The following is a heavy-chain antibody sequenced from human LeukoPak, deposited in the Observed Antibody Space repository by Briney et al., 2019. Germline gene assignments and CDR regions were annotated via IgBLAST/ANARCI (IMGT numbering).Heavy chain of an antibody. CDR2: ISSSGSTI. Sequence: GGSLRLSCAASGFTFSSYEMNWVRQAPGKGLERVSYISSSGSTIYYADSVKGRFTISRDNAKNSLYLQMNSLRAEDTAVYYCAREDCSGGSCHFDYWGQGTLVTVSS. CDR3: AREDCSGGSCHFDY. J-gene: IGHJ4*02. D-gene: IGHD2-15*01. CDR1: GFTFSSYE. V-gene: IGHV3-48*03.